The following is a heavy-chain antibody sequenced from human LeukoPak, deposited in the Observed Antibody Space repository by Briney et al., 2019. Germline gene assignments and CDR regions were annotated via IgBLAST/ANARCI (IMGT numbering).Heavy chain of an antibody. CDR2: ISAYNGNT. V-gene: IGHV1-18*01. D-gene: IGHD1-26*01. CDR1: GYTFTSYG. J-gene: IGHJ4*02. CDR3: ARGRPGPDWELLSSYYFDY. Sequence: GASVKVSCKASGYTFTSYGISWVRQAPGQGLEWMGWISAYNGNTNYAQKLQGRVTMTTDTSTSTAYMELRSLRSDDTAVYYCARGRPGPDWELLSSYYFDYWGQGTLVTVSS.